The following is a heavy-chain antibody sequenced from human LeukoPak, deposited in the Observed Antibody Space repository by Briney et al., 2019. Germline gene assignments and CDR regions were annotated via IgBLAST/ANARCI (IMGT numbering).Heavy chain of an antibody. CDR1: GFTFSSYD. CDR2: IGTAGDT. J-gene: IGHJ5*02. Sequence: GGSLRLSCAACGFTFSSYDMHWVRQATGKGLEWVSAIGTAGDTYYPGSVKGQFTISRENAKNSLYLQMNSLRAGDTAVYYCAKTGGSGTYNGSDPWGQGTLVTVSS. CDR3: AKTGGSGTYNGSDP. D-gene: IGHD1-1*01. V-gene: IGHV3-13*03.